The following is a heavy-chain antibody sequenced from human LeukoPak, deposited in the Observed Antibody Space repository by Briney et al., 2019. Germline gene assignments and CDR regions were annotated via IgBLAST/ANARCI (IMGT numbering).Heavy chain of an antibody. CDR1: GFTFSSYA. CDR3: AGGSSGWYYFDF. V-gene: IGHV3-23*01. J-gene: IGHJ4*02. D-gene: IGHD6-19*01. CDR2: ISGSGGST. Sequence: PGGSLRLSCAASGFTFSSYAMSWVRQAPGKGLKWVSGISGSGGSTYYADSVKGRFTISRDNSKNTLYLQMSSLRAEDTAVYYCAGGSSGWYYFDFWGQGTLVTVSS.